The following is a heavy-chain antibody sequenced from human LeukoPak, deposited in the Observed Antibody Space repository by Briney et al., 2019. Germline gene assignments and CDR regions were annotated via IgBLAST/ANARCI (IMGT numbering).Heavy chain of an antibody. CDR3: LGYCSSTSCSEHFQH. D-gene: IGHD2-2*01. Sequence: SETLSLTWTVSGGSISSSSYYWGWIRQPPGKGLEWIGSIYYSGSTYYNPSLKSRVTISVDTSKNQFSLKLSSVTAADTAVYYCLGYCSSTSCSEHFQHWGQGTLVTVSS. J-gene: IGHJ1*01. CDR2: IYYSGST. CDR1: GGSISSSSYY. V-gene: IGHV4-39*01.